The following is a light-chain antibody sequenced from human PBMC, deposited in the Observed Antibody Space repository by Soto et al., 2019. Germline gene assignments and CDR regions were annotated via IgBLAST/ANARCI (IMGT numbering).Light chain of an antibody. Sequence: EIMMTQSPATLSVSPGERATLSCRASQSVSSDLAWYQQKPGQAPRLLIYGAFTRATGVPARFSGSGSETEFTLTISSLQSEDFAVYYCQQYNNWPPWTFGQGTKVDIK. CDR3: QQYNNWPPWT. CDR2: GAF. V-gene: IGKV3-15*01. J-gene: IGKJ1*01. CDR1: QSVSSD.